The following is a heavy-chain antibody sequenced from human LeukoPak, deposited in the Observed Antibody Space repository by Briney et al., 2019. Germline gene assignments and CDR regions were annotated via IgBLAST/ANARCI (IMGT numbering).Heavy chain of an antibody. CDR3: ARDGNYYDSSGYEATTYDY. D-gene: IGHD3-22*01. CDR2: IKQDGSEK. CDR1: GFTFSSYS. V-gene: IGHV3-7*01. J-gene: IGHJ4*02. Sequence: GGSLRLSCAASGFTFSSYSMTWVRQAPGKGLEWVANIKQDGSEKYYVDSVKGRFTISRDNAKNSLYLQMNSLRAEDTAVYYCARDGNYYDSSGYEATTYDYWGQGTLVTVSS.